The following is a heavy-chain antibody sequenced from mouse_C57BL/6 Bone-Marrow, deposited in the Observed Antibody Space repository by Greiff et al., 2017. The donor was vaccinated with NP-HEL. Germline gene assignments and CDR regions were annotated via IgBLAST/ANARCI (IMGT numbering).Heavy chain of an antibody. CDR3: ARDARDYYSNPDWFAY. Sequence: EVMLVESGGGLVQSGRSLRLSCATSGFTFSDFYMEWVRQAPGKGLEWIAASRNKANDYTTEYSASVKGRFIVSRDTSQSILYLQMNALRAEDTAIYYCARDARDYYSNPDWFAYWGQGTLVTVSA. CDR2: SRNKANDYTT. J-gene: IGHJ3*01. D-gene: IGHD2-5*01. V-gene: IGHV7-1*01. CDR1: GFTFSDFY.